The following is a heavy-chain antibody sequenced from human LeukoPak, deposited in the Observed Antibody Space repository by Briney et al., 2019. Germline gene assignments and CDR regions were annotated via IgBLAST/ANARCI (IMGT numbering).Heavy chain of an antibody. CDR3: ARALGGNSRDYYMDV. J-gene: IGHJ6*03. Sequence: GSSLRLSCAASGFTFSSYGMHWVRQAPGKGLEWVALIWYDGSNRYYADSVKRRFTISRDNSKNTLFLQMNSLRAEDTAVYYCARALGGNSRDYYMDVWGKGATVTVSS. CDR1: GFTFSSYG. V-gene: IGHV3-33*01. D-gene: IGHD4-23*01. CDR2: IWYDGSNR.